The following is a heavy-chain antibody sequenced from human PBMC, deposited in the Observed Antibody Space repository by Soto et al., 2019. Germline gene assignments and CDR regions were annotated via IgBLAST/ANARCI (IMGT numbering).Heavy chain of an antibody. Sequence: QVQLVESGGGVVQPGRSLRLSCAASGFTFSSYGMHWVRQAPGKGLEWVAVIWYDGSNKYYADSVKGRFTISRDNSTKTLYLQMNIMRAEDTAVYYGYDASSGYFNGMDVWRQGTTVTVSS. V-gene: IGHV3-33*01. CDR2: IWYDGSNK. CDR1: GFTFSSYG. CDR3: YDASSGYFNGMDV. J-gene: IGHJ6*02. D-gene: IGHD3-22*01.